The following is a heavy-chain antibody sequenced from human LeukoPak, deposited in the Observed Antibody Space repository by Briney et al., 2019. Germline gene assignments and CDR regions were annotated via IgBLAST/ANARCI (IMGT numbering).Heavy chain of an antibody. Sequence: SETLSLTRTVSGYSISSGYYWGWIRQPPGKGLEWIGSIYHSGSTYYNPSLNSRVTISVDTSKNQVSLKMSSVTAADTAVYYCARGLLSGGNWFDPWGQGILVTVSS. CDR3: ARGLLSGGNWFDP. CDR1: GYSISSGYY. CDR2: IYHSGST. D-gene: IGHD3-3*01. J-gene: IGHJ5*02. V-gene: IGHV4-38-2*02.